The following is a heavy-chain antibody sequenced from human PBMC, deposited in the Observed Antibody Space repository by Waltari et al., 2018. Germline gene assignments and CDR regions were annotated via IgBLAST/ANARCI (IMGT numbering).Heavy chain of an antibody. Sequence: QVQLVQSGAEVKKPGSSVKVSCKASGGTFSSYAISWVRQAPGQGLEWMGGIIPIFGTANYAQKFQGRVTITADESTSTAYMELSSLRSEDTAVYYCARDGGYDILTGYYQEGAFDIWGQGTMVTVSS. CDR3: ARDGGYDILTGYYQEGAFDI. V-gene: IGHV1-69*01. CDR1: GGTFSSYA. D-gene: IGHD3-9*01. CDR2: IIPIFGTA. J-gene: IGHJ3*02.